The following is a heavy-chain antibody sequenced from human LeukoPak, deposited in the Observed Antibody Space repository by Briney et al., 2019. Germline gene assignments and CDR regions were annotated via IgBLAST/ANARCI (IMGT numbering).Heavy chain of an antibody. CDR1: GYSISSGYY. CDR2: IYHSGST. V-gene: IGHV4-38-2*02. J-gene: IGHJ3*02. CDR3: ARDKKAVDAFDI. D-gene: IGHD6-19*01. Sequence: PSETLSLTCTVSGYSISSGYYWGWIRQPPGKGLEWIGSIYHSGSTYYNPSLKSRVTISVDTSKKQFSLKLSSVTAADTAVYYCARDKKAVDAFDIWGQGTMVTVSS.